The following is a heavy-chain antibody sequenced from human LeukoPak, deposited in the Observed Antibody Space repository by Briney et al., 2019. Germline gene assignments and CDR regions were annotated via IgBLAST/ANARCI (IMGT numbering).Heavy chain of an antibody. CDR3: ARGGGNQNWFDP. V-gene: IGHV4-59*01. CDR2: IYYSGST. D-gene: IGHD4-23*01. J-gene: IGHJ5*02. CDR1: GGSIRSYY. Sequence: SETLSLTCTVSGGSIRSYYWSWIRQPPGKGLEWIGYIYYSGSTNYNPSLKSRVTISVDTSKNQFSLKLSSVTAADTAVYYCARGGGNQNWFDPWGQGTLVTVSS.